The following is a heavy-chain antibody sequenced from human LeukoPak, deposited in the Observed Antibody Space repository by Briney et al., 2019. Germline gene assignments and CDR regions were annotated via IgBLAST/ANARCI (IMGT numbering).Heavy chain of an antibody. J-gene: IGHJ6*02. D-gene: IGHD3-10*01. CDR2: TSSDGRNK. V-gene: IGHV3-30*18. CDR1: GITFSNFG. CDR3: AKDWDYYGSGTYYHPRYFYGMDV. Sequence: PGRSLRLSCAASGITFSNFGFHWVRQAPGKGLEWVSVTSSDGRNKYYADSVKGRFTISRDNSKTTLYLQMNSLRAEDTAVYYCAKDWDYYGSGTYYHPRYFYGMDVWGQGTTVIVSS.